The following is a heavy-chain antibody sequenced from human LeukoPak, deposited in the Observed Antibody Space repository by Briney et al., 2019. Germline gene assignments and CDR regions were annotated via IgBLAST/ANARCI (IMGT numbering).Heavy chain of an antibody. V-gene: IGHV1-24*01. D-gene: IGHD2-2*02. Sequence: ASVKVSCKVSGYTLTELSMHWVRQAPGKGLEWMGGSDPEDGETIYAQKFQGRVTMTEDTSTDTAYMELSSLRSEDTAVYYCATRVVPAAIGVYYYYYMDVWGKGTTVTVSS. CDR3: ATRVVPAAIGVYYYYYMDV. J-gene: IGHJ6*03. CDR1: GYTLTELS. CDR2: SDPEDGET.